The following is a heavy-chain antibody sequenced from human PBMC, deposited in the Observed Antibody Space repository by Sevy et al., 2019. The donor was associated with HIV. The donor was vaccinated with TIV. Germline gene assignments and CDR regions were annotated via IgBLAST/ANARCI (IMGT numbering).Heavy chain of an antibody. CDR3: ARGQWEHLY. D-gene: IGHD1-26*01. CDR2: IIPSGNT. V-gene: IGHV4-34*01. CDR1: GGSFSGFY. Sequence: SETLSPTCAVYGGSFSGFYWSWIRQPPGKGLEWIGEIIPSGNTNYNPSLKSRATISIDTSKNQFSLKLKSVTAADTAMYFCARGQWEHLYWGQGTLVTVSS. J-gene: IGHJ4*02.